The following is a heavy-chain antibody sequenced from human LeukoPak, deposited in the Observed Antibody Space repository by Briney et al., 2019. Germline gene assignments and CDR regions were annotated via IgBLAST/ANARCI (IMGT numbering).Heavy chain of an antibody. V-gene: IGHV4-4*07. CDR2: IYTSGST. J-gene: IGHJ4*02. Sequence: SETLSLTCTVSGGPISSYYWSWIRQPAGKGLEWIGRIYTSGSTNYNPSLKSRVTISVDTSKNQFSLKLSSVTAADTAVYYCARFRDGYNELDYWGQGTLVTVSS. D-gene: IGHD5-24*01. CDR1: GGPISSYY. CDR3: ARFRDGYNELDY.